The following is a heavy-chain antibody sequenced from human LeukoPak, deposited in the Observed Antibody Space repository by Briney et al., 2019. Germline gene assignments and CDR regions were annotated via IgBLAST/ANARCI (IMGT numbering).Heavy chain of an antibody. CDR1: GFTFSSYG. Sequence: GGSLRLSCAASGFTFSSYGMHWVRQAPGKGLEWVAVISYDGSNKYYADSVKGRFTISRDNSKNTLYLQMNSLRAEDTAVYYCAVGWLRFDYWGQGTLVTVSS. J-gene: IGHJ4*02. D-gene: IGHD5-12*01. V-gene: IGHV3-30*03. CDR3: AVGWLRFDY. CDR2: ISYDGSNK.